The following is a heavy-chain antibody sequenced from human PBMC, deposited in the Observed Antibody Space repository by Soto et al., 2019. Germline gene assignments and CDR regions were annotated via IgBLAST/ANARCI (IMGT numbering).Heavy chain of an antibody. CDR1: GGSFSGYY. V-gene: IGHV4-34*01. J-gene: IGHJ5*02. Sequence: PSETLSLTCAVYGGSFSGYYWSWIRQPPGKGLEWIGEINHSGSTNYNPSLKSRVTISVDTSKNQFSLKLSSVTAADTAVYYCARDCSSTSCYSRWFDPWGQGTLVTVSS. CDR3: ARDCSSTSCYSRWFDP. D-gene: IGHD2-2*01. CDR2: INHSGST.